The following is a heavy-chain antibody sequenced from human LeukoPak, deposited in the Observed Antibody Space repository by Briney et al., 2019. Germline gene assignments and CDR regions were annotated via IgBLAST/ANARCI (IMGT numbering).Heavy chain of an antibody. J-gene: IGHJ3*01. CDR1: GYTFTSYG. D-gene: IGHD3-16*01. Sequence: GASVKVFFKASGYTFTSYGISWVRQAPGQGLEWMGWISAYNGNTNYAQKLQGRVTMTTDTSTSTAYMELRSLRSDDTATYYCAIGQGVITWGGADVYDVWDQGTMVIVSS. V-gene: IGHV1-18*01. CDR3: AIGQGVITWGGADVYDV. CDR2: ISAYNGNT.